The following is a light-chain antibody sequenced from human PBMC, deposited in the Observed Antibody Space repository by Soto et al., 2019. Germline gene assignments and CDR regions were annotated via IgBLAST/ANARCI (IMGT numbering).Light chain of an antibody. J-gene: IGLJ1*01. CDR1: SSDVGGYNY. V-gene: IGLV2-14*01. CDR2: EVS. Sequence: QSVLTQPASVSGSPGQSITISCTGTSSDVGGYNYVPWYQQHPGKAPKLIICEVSNRPSGVSNRFSGSKSGITASLTISGLQAEDEADYFCSSYTSSKTEVFGTGTKVTGL. CDR3: SSYTSSKTEV.